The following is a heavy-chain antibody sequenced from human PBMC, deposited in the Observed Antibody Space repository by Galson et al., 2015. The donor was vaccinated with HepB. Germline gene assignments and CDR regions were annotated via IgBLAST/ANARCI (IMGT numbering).Heavy chain of an antibody. CDR2: IWYDGSNK. V-gene: IGHV3-33*01. CDR1: GFPFSTYG. D-gene: IGHD6-13*01. J-gene: IGHJ4*02. CDR3: ARESIGSSWDIDY. Sequence: SLRLSCAASGFPFSTYGMHWVRQAPGKGLEWVAVIWYDGSNKFYADSVRGRFTMSRDTSKNTLYLQMNSLRAEDTAVYYCARESIGSSWDIDYWGQGILVTVSS.